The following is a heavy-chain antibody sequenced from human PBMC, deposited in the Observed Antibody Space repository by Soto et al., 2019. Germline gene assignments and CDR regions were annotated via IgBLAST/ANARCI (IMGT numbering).Heavy chain of an antibody. CDR3: ARKYCSGGSCYSVDY. V-gene: IGHV4-39*01. J-gene: IGHJ4*02. CDR2: IYYSGTT. CDR1: GGSISSSSYY. D-gene: IGHD2-15*01. Sequence: QLQLQESGPGLVKPSETLSLTCTVSGGSISSSSYYWGWIRQPPGKGLEWIGSIYYSGTTYYNPSLKSRVTISVDTSKNQCSRKLGSVTAADTAVYYCARKYCSGGSCYSVDYWGQGTLVTVSS.